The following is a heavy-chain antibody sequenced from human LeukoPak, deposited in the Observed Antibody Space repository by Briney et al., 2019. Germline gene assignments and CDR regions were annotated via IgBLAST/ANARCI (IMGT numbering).Heavy chain of an antibody. D-gene: IGHD2-2*01. CDR3: ARGTTHSARDWFDP. V-gene: IGHV4-39*07. CDR1: GGSISSSSYY. CDR2: IYYSGST. J-gene: IGHJ5*02. Sequence: NPSETLSLTCTVSGGSISSSSYYWGWIRQPPGKGLEWIGSIYYSGSTYYNPSLKSRVTISVDTSKNQFSLKLSSVTAADTAVYYCARGTTHSARDWFDPWGQGTVVTVSS.